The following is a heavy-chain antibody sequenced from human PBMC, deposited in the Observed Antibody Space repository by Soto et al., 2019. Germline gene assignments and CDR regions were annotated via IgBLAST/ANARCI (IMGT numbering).Heavy chain of an antibody. CDR1: GFTLSDNW. J-gene: IGHJ4*02. V-gene: IGHV3-74*03. D-gene: IGHD6-25*01. Sequence: EVQLVESGGGLVQPGGSLRLSCAASGFTLSDNWIHWVRRAPGKGLVWVSRINSDGSSVTYADSGKGRFTLSRDNAKNTWFLQMDSLRVEDTAMYYCVRAPEQRPFDYWGQGILVTVSS. CDR3: VRAPEQRPFDY. CDR2: INSDGSSV.